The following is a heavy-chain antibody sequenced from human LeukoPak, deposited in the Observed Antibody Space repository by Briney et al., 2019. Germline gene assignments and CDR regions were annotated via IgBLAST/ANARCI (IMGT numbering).Heavy chain of an antibody. J-gene: IGHJ4*02. V-gene: IGHV6-1*01. Sequence: SQTPSHTCAISGDSVASNSAAWTWIRQSPSRGLEWLARTYYRSKWYYDYAVSVKSRITINPDTSKNTFSLQLNSVTPEDTAIYYCTRVFGTSWLDYCGQGTKVTVSS. CDR1: GDSVASNSAA. CDR2: TYYRSKWYY. CDR3: TRVFGTSWLDY. D-gene: IGHD6-13*01.